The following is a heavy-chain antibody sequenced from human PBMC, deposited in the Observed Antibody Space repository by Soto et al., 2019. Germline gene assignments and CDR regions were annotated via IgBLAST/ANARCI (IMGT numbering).Heavy chain of an antibody. J-gene: IGHJ5*01. CDR3: ARDHVGSDLFDP. V-gene: IGHV6-1*01. CDR1: GDSVSTDGAA. Sequence: QTLSLTCDISGDSVSTDGAAWNWIRQSPSRGLEWLGRTYYRSKWYYDYAPSVRSRITINPDTSKNQFSLQLNSVTPEDTAMYYCARDHVGSDLFDPWGQGTLVTVSS. D-gene: IGHD2-21*02. CDR2: TYYRSKWYY.